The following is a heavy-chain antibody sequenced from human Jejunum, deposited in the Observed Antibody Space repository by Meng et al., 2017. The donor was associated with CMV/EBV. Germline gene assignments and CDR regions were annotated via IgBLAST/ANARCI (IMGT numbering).Heavy chain of an antibody. CDR1: GYICSKYA. D-gene: IGHD2/OR15-2a*01. CDR3: ARGSGDCGSTTFSTFDY. V-gene: IGHV7-4-1*02. J-gene: IGHJ4*02. CDR2: INTNTGNP. Sequence: QIVLAGSEVKKPGASVKVACKASGYICSKYAMNWVRRALGQELEWMVLINTNTGNPFYAQDFTGRFVNSLDTSVSTAYLQISGLKAEDTALYYCARGSGDCGSTTFSTFDYWGQGSLVTVSS.